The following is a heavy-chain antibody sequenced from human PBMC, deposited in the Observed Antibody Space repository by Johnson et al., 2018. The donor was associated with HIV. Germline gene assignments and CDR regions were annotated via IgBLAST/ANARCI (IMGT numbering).Heavy chain of an antibody. V-gene: IGHV3-13*01. CDR2: IGPAGDT. CDR3: YGYYDAFDI. CDR1: GFTFSTYD. J-gene: IGHJ3*02. D-gene: IGHD3-10*01. Sequence: MLLVESGGGLVQPGWSLRLSCAASGFTFSTYDMHWVRQAPGKGLEWVSAIGPAGDTYYPGSVKGRFTISRENAKNSLYLQMTSLRVEDTAVYYCYGYYDAFDIWGQGTMVTVAS.